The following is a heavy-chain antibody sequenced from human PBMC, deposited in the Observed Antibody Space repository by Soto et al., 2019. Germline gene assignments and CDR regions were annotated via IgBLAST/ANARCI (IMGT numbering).Heavy chain of an antibody. Sequence: PGGSLRLSCVASGFTFSGNVTSWVRQAPGKGLEWISIISGSGGSTYYADSVKGRFTISRDNSNNTLYLQMHSLTAADTAVYYCAKNGCGGDCYSSVAGNWFDPWGQGTLVTVSS. CDR2: ISGSGGST. CDR1: GFTFSGNV. CDR3: AKNGCGGDCYSSVAGNWFDP. V-gene: IGHV3-23*01. J-gene: IGHJ5*02. D-gene: IGHD2-21*02.